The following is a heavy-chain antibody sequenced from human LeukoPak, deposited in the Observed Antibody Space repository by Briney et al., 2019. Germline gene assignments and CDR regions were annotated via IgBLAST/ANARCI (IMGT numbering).Heavy chain of an antibody. CDR3: AKDHLPGIVVADRDY. CDR2: IRYDGSNK. Sequence: PGGSLRLSCAASGFTFSSYGMHWVRQAPGKGLEWVTFIRYDGSNKYYADSVKGRFTISRDNSKNTLYLQINSLRAEDTALYYCAKDHLPGIVVADRDYWGQGTLVTVSS. CDR1: GFTFSSYG. D-gene: IGHD6-19*01. J-gene: IGHJ4*02. V-gene: IGHV3-30*02.